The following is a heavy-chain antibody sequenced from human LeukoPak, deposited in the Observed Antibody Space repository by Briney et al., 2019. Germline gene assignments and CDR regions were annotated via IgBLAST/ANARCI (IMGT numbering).Heavy chain of an antibody. CDR2: ISSTSSTI. D-gene: IGHD2-15*01. Sequence: GGSLRLSCAASGFTSSTYGMNWVRQAPGKGLEWVSLISSTSSTIYYADSVKGRFTISRDNAKNSLYLQMNSLRAEDTAVYYCARDIVVVVATDYYFDYWGQGTLVTVSS. CDR1: GFTSSTYG. J-gene: IGHJ4*02. CDR3: ARDIVVVVATDYYFDY. V-gene: IGHV3-48*01.